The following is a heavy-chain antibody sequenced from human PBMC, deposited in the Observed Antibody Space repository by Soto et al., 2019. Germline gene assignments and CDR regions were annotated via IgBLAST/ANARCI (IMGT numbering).Heavy chain of an antibody. CDR3: ARGRSLKWNWFDP. Sequence: ASVKVSCKASGYIFTGFYLHCVRQAPGQGLEWMGWIFPNSGATNYAQRFQGRVTLTRDTSITTAYMDLTSLTSDDTAVYYCARGRSLKWNWFDPWGQGTLVTVSS. CDR2: IFPNSGAT. J-gene: IGHJ5*02. CDR1: GYIFTGFY. D-gene: IGHD2-15*01. V-gene: IGHV1-2*02.